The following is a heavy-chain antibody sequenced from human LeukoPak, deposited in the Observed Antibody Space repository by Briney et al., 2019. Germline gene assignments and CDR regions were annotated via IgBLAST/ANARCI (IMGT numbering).Heavy chain of an antibody. V-gene: IGHV4-61*02. Sequence: SQTLSLTCTVSGGSISSGSYYWSWIRQPAGKGLEWIGRIYTSGSTNYNPSLKSRVTISVDTSKNQFSLKLSSVTAADTAVYYCARVDPDYYYYYMDVWGKGTTVTVSS. CDR1: GGSISSGSYY. CDR3: ARVDPDYYYYYMDV. CDR2: IYTSGST. J-gene: IGHJ6*03.